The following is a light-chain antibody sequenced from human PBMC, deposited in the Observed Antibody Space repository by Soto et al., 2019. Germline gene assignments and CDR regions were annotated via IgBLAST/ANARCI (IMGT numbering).Light chain of an antibody. CDR3: QQCAYSPRT. CDR1: QTIGNDY. Sequence: EIVLTQSPDTLSLSPGERATLSCRASQTIGNDYVAWYQQKPGQAPRLLIYDASSRATGIPDRFTGSGSGTDFALTISRLEPEDLAVYYCQQCAYSPRTFGQGTKVEVK. V-gene: IGKV3-20*01. CDR2: DAS. J-gene: IGKJ1*01.